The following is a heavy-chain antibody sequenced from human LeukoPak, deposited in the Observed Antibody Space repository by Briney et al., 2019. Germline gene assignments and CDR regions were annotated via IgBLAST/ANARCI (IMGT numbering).Heavy chain of an antibody. CDR2: IYTSGST. Sequence: PSQTLSLTCTVSGGSLSSGSYYWSWIRQPAGKGLEWIGRIYTSGSTNYNPSLKSRVTISVDTPKNQFSLKLSSVTAADTAVYYCARIVLEQAAFDIWGQGTMVTVSS. CDR3: ARIVLEQAAFDI. CDR1: GGSLSSGSYY. V-gene: IGHV4-61*02. D-gene: IGHD1/OR15-1a*01. J-gene: IGHJ3*02.